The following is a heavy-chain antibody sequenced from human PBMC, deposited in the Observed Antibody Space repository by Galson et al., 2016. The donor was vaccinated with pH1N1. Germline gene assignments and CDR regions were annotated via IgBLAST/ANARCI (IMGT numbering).Heavy chain of an antibody. CDR2: INSKAGRT. CDR1: GGTFSSYA. J-gene: IGHJ4*02. CDR3: ARAPMGSTLYYCDY. D-gene: IGHD1-26*01. Sequence: SVKVSCKASGGTFSSYAINWVRQAPGQGLEWMGRINSKAGRTDYAQSFQGRVTMTRDTSISAAYMDLNRLRSDDTAVYYCARAPMGSTLYYCDYWGQGTLVTVSS. V-gene: IGHV1-2*06.